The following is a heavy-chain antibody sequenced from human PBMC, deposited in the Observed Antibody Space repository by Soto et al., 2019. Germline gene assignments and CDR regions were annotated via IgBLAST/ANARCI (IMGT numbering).Heavy chain of an antibody. Sequence: EVQLVESGGGLVQPGGSLRLSCAASGFTFSSYWMHWVRQAPGKGLVWVSRISTDGSSTSYADSVKGRFTISRDNAKNTVYLQMNSLRAEDTALYHCARDNNGDYDYWGQGTPVAVSS. CDR3: ARDNNGDYDY. J-gene: IGHJ4*02. V-gene: IGHV3-74*01. D-gene: IGHD4-17*01. CDR2: ISTDGSST. CDR1: GFTFSSYW.